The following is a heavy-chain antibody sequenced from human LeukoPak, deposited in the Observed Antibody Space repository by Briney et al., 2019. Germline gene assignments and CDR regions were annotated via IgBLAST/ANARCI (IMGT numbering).Heavy chain of an antibody. Sequence: PSETLPLTCAVSGGSISSGGYYWSWIRQHPGKGLEWIGHIYYSGCTYYNPSLKSRVTISVDTSKNQFSLKLSSVTAADTAVYYCARDRPRRFLEWPPYYFDYWGQGTLVTVSS. J-gene: IGHJ4*02. V-gene: IGHV4-31*11. CDR3: ARDRPRRFLEWPPYYFDY. CDR1: GGSISSGGYY. CDR2: IYYSGCT. D-gene: IGHD3-3*01.